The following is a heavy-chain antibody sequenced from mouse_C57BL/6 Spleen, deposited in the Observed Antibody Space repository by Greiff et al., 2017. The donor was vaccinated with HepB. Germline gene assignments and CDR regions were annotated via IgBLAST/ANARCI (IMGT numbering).Heavy chain of an antibody. CDR2: IYPGDGDT. Sequence: VQLQQSGAELVKPGASVKISCKASGYAFSSYWMNWVKQRPGKGLEWIGQIYPGDGDTNYNGKFKGKATLTADKSSSTAYMQLSSLTSEDSAVYFCARGEIYYDYDGFAYWGQGTLVTVSA. CDR3: ARGEIYYDYDGFAY. D-gene: IGHD2-4*01. V-gene: IGHV1-80*01. J-gene: IGHJ3*01. CDR1: GYAFSSYW.